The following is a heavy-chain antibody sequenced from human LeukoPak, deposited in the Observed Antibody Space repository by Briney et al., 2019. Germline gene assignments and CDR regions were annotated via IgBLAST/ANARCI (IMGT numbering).Heavy chain of an antibody. Sequence: SQTLSLTCTVSGGSISSGDYYWSWIRRPPGKGLEWIGYIYYSGSTYYNPSLKSRVTISVDTSKNQFSLKLSSVTAADTAVYYCARVGSDDILTGIDYWGQGTLVTVSS. CDR2: IYYSGST. CDR3: ARVGSDDILTGIDY. J-gene: IGHJ4*02. D-gene: IGHD3-9*01. V-gene: IGHV4-30-4*08. CDR1: GGSISSGDYY.